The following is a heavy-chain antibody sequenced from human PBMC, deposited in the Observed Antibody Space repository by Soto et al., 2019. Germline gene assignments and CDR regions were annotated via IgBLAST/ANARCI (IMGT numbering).Heavy chain of an antibody. CDR2: ISWNSDTT. D-gene: IGHD1-1*01. CDR3: ARVEGAGLDS. CDR1: GFSFSTYS. J-gene: IGHJ4*02. Sequence: VGSLRLSCEVAGFSFSTYSMNWVRQAPGKGLEWISYISWNSDTTYYAESVEGRFTISRDNAKKALYLQMNSLRDEDTAVYYCARVEGAGLDSWGQGTMVTVYS. V-gene: IGHV3-48*02.